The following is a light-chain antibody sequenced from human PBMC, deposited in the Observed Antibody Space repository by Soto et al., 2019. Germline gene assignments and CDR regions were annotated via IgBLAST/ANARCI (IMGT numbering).Light chain of an antibody. CDR3: QQYGNSPLYT. J-gene: IGKJ2*01. V-gene: IGKV3-20*01. CDR2: GAS. Sequence: EIVLTQSPGTLSLSPGERAFLSCRASQTVSTYYLAWYQHKPGQAPRLLIYGASTRAAGIPDRFSGSGSGTDFTLTISRLEPDDFAVYYCQQYGNSPLYTFGQGTKLEIK. CDR1: QTVSTYY.